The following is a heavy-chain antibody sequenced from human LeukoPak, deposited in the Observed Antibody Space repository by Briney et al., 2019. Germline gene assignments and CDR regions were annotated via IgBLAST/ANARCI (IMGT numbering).Heavy chain of an antibody. J-gene: IGHJ6*03. CDR2: IYYSGST. V-gene: IGHV4-39*01. Sequence: PSETLSLTCTLSGGSLSSSSYYWGWVRQPPGKGLEWVGSIYYSGSTYSNPSLKSRVTISVDTSKNQFSLKLSSVTAADTAVYYCARREWANYYYYYMDVWGKGTTVTVSS. D-gene: IGHD3-3*01. CDR3: ARREWANYYYYYMDV. CDR1: GGSLSSSSYY.